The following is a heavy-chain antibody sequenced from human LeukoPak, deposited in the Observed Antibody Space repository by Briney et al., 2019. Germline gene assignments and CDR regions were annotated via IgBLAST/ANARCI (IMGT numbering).Heavy chain of an antibody. CDR2: LYYSGST. J-gene: IGHJ4*02. V-gene: IGHV4-59*01. CDR3: ARGVITGFVY. Sequence: PSETLSLTCTVSGGSISSYYWSWIRQPPGKGLEWIGYLYYSGSTNYNPSLMSRVTISVDTSKNQFSLKLNSVTAADTAVYYCARGVITGFVYWGQGTLVTVSS. CDR1: GGSISSYY. D-gene: IGHD1-20*01.